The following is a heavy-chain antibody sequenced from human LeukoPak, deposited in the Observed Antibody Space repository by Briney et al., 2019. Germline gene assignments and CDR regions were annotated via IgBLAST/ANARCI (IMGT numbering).Heavy chain of an antibody. CDR3: ARDQQRGYSYGYFDY. CDR2: IWYDGSNK. D-gene: IGHD5-18*01. V-gene: IGHV3-33*01. J-gene: IGHJ4*02. Sequence: PGGSLRLSCAASGFPFSSYGMHWVRQAPGKGLEWVAVIWYDGSNKYYADSVKGRLTISRDNSKNTLYLQMNSLRAEDTAVYYCARDQQRGYSYGYFDYWGQGTLVTVSS. CDR1: GFPFSSYG.